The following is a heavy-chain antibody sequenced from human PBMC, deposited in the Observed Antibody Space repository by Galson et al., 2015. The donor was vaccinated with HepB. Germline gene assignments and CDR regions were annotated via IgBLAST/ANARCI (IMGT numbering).Heavy chain of an antibody. V-gene: IGHV1-69*13. Sequence: SVKVSCKASGGTFSNYAITWLRQAPGQGLEWMGGIIPIFGTANYAQKFQGRVTITADESTTTAYMDLSSLTSEDTAVYYCARGSTYGSYYPYYFDYWGQGTLVTVSS. J-gene: IGHJ4*02. CDR2: IIPIFGTA. CDR3: ARGSTYGSYYPYYFDY. D-gene: IGHD1-26*01. CDR1: GGTFSNYA.